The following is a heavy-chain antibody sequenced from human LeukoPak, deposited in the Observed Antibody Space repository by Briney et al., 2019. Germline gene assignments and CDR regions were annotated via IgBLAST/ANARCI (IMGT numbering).Heavy chain of an antibody. CDR3: ASSYYYGSGSYYIDAFDI. CDR2: IYPGDSDT. D-gene: IGHD3-10*01. J-gene: IGHJ3*02. CDR1: GYSFTSYW. V-gene: IGHV5-51*04. Sequence: GESLKISCKGSGYSFTSYWIGWVRQMPGKGLEWMGIIYPGDSDTRYSPSFQGQVTISADKPISTAYLQWSSLKASDTAMYYCASSYYYGSGSYYIDAFDIWGQGTMVTVSS.